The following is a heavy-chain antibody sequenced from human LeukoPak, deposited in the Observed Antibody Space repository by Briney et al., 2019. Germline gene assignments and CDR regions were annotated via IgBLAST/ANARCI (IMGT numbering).Heavy chain of an antibody. CDR2: ISAYNGDT. V-gene: IGHV1-18*01. CDR3: ARPYYYASGTYWAYNWFDP. J-gene: IGHJ5*02. Sequence: ASVKVSCKASGYNFTNYGISWVRQAPGQGLEWLGWISAYNGDTNYAQRLQGRVTMSTDTSKSTAYMELRSLRSDDTAVYYCARPYYYASGTYWAYNWFDPWGQGTLVTVSS. CDR1: GYNFTNYG. D-gene: IGHD3-10*01.